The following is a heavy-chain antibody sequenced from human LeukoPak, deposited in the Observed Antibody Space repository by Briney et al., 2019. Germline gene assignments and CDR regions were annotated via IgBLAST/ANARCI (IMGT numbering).Heavy chain of an antibody. CDR3: ATVDVLKRIFDL. Sequence: GASVEVSCKVSGYTLTELSMHWVRQAPGKGLEWMGGFDPEDGETIYAQKFQGRVTMTEDTSTDTAYMELSSLRSEDTAVYYCATVDVLKRIFDLWGRGTLVTVSS. D-gene: IGHD2-15*01. V-gene: IGHV1-24*01. CDR1: GYTLTELS. J-gene: IGHJ2*01. CDR2: FDPEDGET.